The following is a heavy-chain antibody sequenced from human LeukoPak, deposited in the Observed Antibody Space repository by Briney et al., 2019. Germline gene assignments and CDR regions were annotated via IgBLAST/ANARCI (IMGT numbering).Heavy chain of an antibody. CDR3: ARGRSSSWYEAEYFQH. Sequence: ASVNVSCKASGYNFTSYAMNWVRQAPGQGLEWMGWINTNTGSPTYAQGFTGRFVFSLDTSVSTAYLQISSLKAEDTAVYYCARGRSSSWYEAEYFQHWGQGTLVTVSS. CDR1: GYNFTSYA. CDR2: INTNTGSP. V-gene: IGHV7-4-1*02. D-gene: IGHD6-13*01. J-gene: IGHJ1*01.